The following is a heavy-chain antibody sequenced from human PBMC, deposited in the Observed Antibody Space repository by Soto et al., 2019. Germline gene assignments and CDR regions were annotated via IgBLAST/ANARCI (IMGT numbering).Heavy chain of an antibody. CDR1: GGSVSSGVFS. CDR3: ARGHYYYAMDV. J-gene: IGHJ6*02. V-gene: IGHV4-30-2*01. Sequence: QLKLQESGSGVVKPSQTLSLTCAVSGGSVSSGVFSWNWIRQPPGQGLEWIGYISHGGSPHYTPSLSGRVSISVVRSTNVISLNLPSMTPADTAVYFCARGHYYYAMDVWGQGTTVTVSS. CDR2: ISHGGSP.